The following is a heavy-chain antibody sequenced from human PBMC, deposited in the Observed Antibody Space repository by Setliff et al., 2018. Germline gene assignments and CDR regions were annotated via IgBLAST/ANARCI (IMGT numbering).Heavy chain of an antibody. Sequence: GASVKVSCKASGGTFSSYAISWVRQATGQGLEWMGWISAYNSNTNYAQNFQGRVTMTTDTSTSTAYMELRSLRSDDTARYYCARDLSTTVMTRSWYYFDYWGQGTLVTVSS. J-gene: IGHJ4*02. V-gene: IGHV1-18*01. CDR1: GGTFSSYA. CDR3: ARDLSTTVMTRSWYYFDY. D-gene: IGHD4-17*01. CDR2: ISAYNSNT.